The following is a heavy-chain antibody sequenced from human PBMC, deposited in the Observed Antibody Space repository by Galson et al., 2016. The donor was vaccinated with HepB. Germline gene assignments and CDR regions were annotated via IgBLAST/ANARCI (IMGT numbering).Heavy chain of an antibody. Sequence: SLRLSCAASGFTFSSYGMHWVRQAPGKGLEWVAVIAYDASKKHYADSVKGRFTISRDKSKNTLYLQMNSLRAEDTAVYYCAKSPVRYFVGLLGYFQPWGQGTLVTVSS. CDR1: GFTFSSYG. V-gene: IGHV3-30*18. CDR2: IAYDASKK. J-gene: IGHJ1*01. D-gene: IGHD3-10*01. CDR3: AKSPVRYFVGLLGYFQP.